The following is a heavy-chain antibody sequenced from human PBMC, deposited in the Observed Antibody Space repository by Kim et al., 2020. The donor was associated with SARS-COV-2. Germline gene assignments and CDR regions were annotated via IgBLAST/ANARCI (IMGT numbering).Heavy chain of an antibody. CDR1: GFTFSNAW. D-gene: IGHD3-16*01. J-gene: IGHJ4*02. Sequence: GGSLRLSCAASGFTFSNAWMSWVRQAPGKGLEWVGRIKSKTDGGTTDYAAPVKGRFTISRDDSKNTLYLQMNSLKTEDTAVYYCTTDVPDMITFGGVTWRSSEDYWGQGTLVTVSS. CDR2: IKSKTDGGTT. V-gene: IGHV3-15*01. CDR3: TTDVPDMITFGGVTWRSSEDY.